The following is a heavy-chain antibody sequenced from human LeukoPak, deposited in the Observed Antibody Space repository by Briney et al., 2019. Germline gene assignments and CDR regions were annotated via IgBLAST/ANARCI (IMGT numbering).Heavy chain of an antibody. CDR3: ARDRIKSDFWSGYLIPGEHYYYYYGMDV. D-gene: IGHD3-3*01. CDR2: ISYDGSNK. CDR1: GFTFSSYG. J-gene: IGHJ6*02. V-gene: IGHV3-30*03. Sequence: GRSLRLSCAASGFTFSSYGMHWVRQAPGKGLEWVAVISYDGSNKYYADSVKGRFTISRDNSKNTLYLQMNSLRSEDTAVYYCARDRIKSDFWSGYLIPGEHYYYYYGMDVWGQGTTVTVSS.